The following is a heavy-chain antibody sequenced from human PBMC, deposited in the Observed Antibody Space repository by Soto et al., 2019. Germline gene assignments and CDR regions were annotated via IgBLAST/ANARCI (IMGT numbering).Heavy chain of an antibody. V-gene: IGHV4-34*01. CDR2: INHSGST. J-gene: IGHJ6*02. CDR3: ASGPGSFYGMDV. D-gene: IGHD1-26*01. Sequence: SETLSLTCAVYGGSFSGYYWSWIRQPPGKGLEWIGEINHSGSTNYNPSLKSRVTISVDTSKNQFSLKLSSVTAADTAVYYCASGPGSFYGMDVWGQGTTVTVSS. CDR1: GGSFSGYY.